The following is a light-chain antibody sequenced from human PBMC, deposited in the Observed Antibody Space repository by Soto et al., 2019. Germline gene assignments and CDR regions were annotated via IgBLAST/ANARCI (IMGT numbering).Light chain of an antibody. J-gene: IGLJ3*02. V-gene: IGLV1-47*01. CDR1: SSDIGSNY. CDR2: RNN. CDR3: VAWDDSLSGWL. Sequence: QSVLIQSPSESGTPGQRVTISCSGGSSDIGSNYVYWYQQLPGTAPKLLMYRNNQRASGVPDRFSGSKSDTSASLAISGLRSEDEADYYCVAWDDSLSGWLFGGGTKPTVL.